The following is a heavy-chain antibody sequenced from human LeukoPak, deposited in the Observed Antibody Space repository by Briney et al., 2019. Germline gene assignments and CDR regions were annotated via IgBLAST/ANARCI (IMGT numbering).Heavy chain of an antibody. CDR2: IYSTGTT. D-gene: IGHD5-24*01. Sequence: SETLSLTCTVSGTSVSGFYWHWIRQPPGKGLEWIGFIYSTGTTSYNSSLQSRVTISVDTSKNQLSLKLKSVIAADTAIYYCAGRWRGTLDYWGQGALDAVSS. CDR3: AGRWRGTLDY. V-gene: IGHV4-4*09. CDR1: GTSVSGFY. J-gene: IGHJ4*02.